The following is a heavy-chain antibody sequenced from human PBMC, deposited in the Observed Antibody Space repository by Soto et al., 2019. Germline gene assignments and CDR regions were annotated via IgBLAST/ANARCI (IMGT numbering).Heavy chain of an antibody. J-gene: IGHJ2*01. CDR3: ARLKDGLWHFEL. D-gene: IGHD3-10*01. CDR1: GGTISSYA. CDR2: IIPMFGTT. V-gene: IGHV1-69*12. Sequence: QVQLVQSGAEVKKPGSSVKVSCKASGGTISSYAISWVRQAPGQGLEWMGVIIPMFGTTNHAQKFQGRVTFTADESTSTAYVELSSLRSEDTAVYCCARLKDGLWHFELWGRGTLVTVSS.